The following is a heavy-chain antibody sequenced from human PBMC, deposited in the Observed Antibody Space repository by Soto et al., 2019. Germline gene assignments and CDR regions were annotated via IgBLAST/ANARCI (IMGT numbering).Heavy chain of an antibody. CDR3: AKDRLAGNFDY. CDR2: ISNTGGGT. J-gene: IGHJ4*02. V-gene: IGHV3-23*01. CDR1: GFTFSSYS. Sequence: PGGSLRLSCAASGFTFSSYSMNWVRQAPGKGLEWVATISNTGGGTYYADSVKGRFTISRDNSKNTLYLQMSSLRVEDTAVYYCAKDRLAGNFDYWGQGTQVTVSS.